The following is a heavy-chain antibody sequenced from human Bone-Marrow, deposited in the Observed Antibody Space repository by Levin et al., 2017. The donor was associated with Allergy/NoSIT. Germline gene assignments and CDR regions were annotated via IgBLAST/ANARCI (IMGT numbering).Heavy chain of an antibody. D-gene: IGHD4-17*01. V-gene: IGHV3-74*01. CDR1: GFTFSSYW. CDR3: ARGKPYGDTYNWFDP. Sequence: GGSLRLSCAASGFTFSSYWMHWVRQAPGKGLVWVSRINSDGSSTSYADSVKGRFTISRDNAKNTLYLQMNSLRAEDTAVYYFARGKPYGDTYNWFDPWGQGTLVTVSS. J-gene: IGHJ5*02. CDR2: INSDGSST.